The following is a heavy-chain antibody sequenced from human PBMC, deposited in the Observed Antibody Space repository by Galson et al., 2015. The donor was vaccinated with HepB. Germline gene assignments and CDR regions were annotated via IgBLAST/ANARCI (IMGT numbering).Heavy chain of an antibody. CDR3: ARAVRLGYCSSTSCYSKGYYYYYYMDV. CDR1: GYTFTSYD. CDR2: MNPNSGNT. D-gene: IGHD2-2*02. J-gene: IGHJ6*03. Sequence: SVKVSCKASGYTFTSYDINWVRQATGQGLEWMGWMNPNSGNTGYAQKFQGRVTMTRNTSISTAYMELSSLRSEDTAVYYCARAVRLGYCSSTSCYSKGYYYYYYMDVWGKGTTVTVSS. V-gene: IGHV1-8*01.